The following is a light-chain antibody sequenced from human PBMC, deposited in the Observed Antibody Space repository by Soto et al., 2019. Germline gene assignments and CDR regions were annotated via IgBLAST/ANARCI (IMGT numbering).Light chain of an antibody. CDR2: GAS. V-gene: IGKV3-20*01. CDR1: QSVSSSY. CDR3: QQYGSSPPYT. Sequence: EIVLTQSPGTLSLSPGERATLSCRASQSVSSSYLAWYQQKPGQAPRLLIYGASSSATGIPDRFSGSGSGTDFPLTISRLEPEDCAVYYCQQYGSSPPYTFGQGTQLEI. J-gene: IGKJ2*01.